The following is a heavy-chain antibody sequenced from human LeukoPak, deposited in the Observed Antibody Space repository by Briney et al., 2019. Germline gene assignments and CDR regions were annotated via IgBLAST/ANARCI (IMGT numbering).Heavy chain of an antibody. J-gene: IGHJ4*02. V-gene: IGHV3-30-3*01. Sequence: GGSLRLSCAASGFTFSSYAMHWVRQAPGKGLEWVALISYDGSNKYYADSVKGRFTISRDNSKNTLYLQMNSLRAEDTAVYYCARGGYFDWLLPFDYWGQGTLVTVSS. CDR1: GFTFSSYA. CDR2: ISYDGSNK. D-gene: IGHD3-9*01. CDR3: ARGGYFDWLLPFDY.